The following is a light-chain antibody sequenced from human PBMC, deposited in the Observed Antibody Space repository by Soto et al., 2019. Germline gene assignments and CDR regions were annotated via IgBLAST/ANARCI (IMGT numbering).Light chain of an antibody. CDR3: QHYNSYSEA. Sequence: DIQMTQSPSTLSSSIGDRVTIPCRAIESIRTWLACYQHKPGKAPKLLIYKASTLKSGVPSRFSGSGSGTEFTLTISSLQPDDFATYYCQHYNSYSEAFGQGTKVDIK. CDR1: ESIRTW. CDR2: KAS. V-gene: IGKV1-5*03. J-gene: IGKJ1*01.